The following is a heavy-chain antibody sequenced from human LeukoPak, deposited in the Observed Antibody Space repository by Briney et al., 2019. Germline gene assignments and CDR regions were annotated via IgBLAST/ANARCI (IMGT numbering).Heavy chain of an antibody. J-gene: IGHJ4*02. CDR1: GGSISSYY. Sequence: SETLSLTCAVSGGSISSYYWSWIRQPPGKGLEWIGYIYYSGSTNYNPSLKSRVTISVDTSKNQFSLKLSSVTAADTAVYYCARDSPSGEGYFDYWGQGTLVTVSS. D-gene: IGHD1-26*01. CDR3: ARDSPSGEGYFDY. V-gene: IGHV4-59*01. CDR2: IYYSGST.